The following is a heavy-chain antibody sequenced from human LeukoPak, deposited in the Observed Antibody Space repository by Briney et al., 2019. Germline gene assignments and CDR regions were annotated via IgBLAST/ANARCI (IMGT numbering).Heavy chain of an antibody. V-gene: IGHV3-30-3*01. J-gene: IGHJ4*02. D-gene: IGHD6-19*01. CDR1: GFTLSSYA. CDR3: AKDSIRWYSSGWYTFDY. CDR2: ISYDGSNK. Sequence: GGSLRLSCAASGFTLSSYAMHWVRQAPGKGLEWVAVISYDGSNKYYADSVKGRFTISRDNAKNSLYLQMNSLRAEDTALYYCAKDSIRWYSSGWYTFDYWGQGTLVTVSS.